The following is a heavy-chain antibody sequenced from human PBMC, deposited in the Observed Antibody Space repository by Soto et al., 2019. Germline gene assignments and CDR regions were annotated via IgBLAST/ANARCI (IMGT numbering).Heavy chain of an antibody. Sequence: ASVEVSCKASGFSFTGYSMQWPRQAPGQELGWMGRINPDSGDTNYAQKLQGRVTMTTDTSTSTAYMELRSRRSDDTAVYFCARLVNDFWGGSNWFDFWGQGTLVPVSS. V-gene: IGHV1-18*04. CDR3: ARLVNDFWGGSNWFDF. CDR1: GFSFTGYS. J-gene: IGHJ5*01. CDR2: INPDSGDT. D-gene: IGHD3-3*01.